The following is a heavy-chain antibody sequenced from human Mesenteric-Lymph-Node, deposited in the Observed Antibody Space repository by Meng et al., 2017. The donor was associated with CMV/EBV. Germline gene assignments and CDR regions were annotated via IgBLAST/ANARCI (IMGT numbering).Heavy chain of an antibody. V-gene: IGHV5-51*01. J-gene: IGHJ3*02. CDR2: IYPTDSDT. CDR1: GYTFASYW. Sequence: GESLKISCKGSGYTFASYWIAWVRQMPGKGLEWMGIIYPTDSDTKYSPSFQGQVTISADKSISTAYLQWSSLKASDTAMYYCARLRSSRAFDIWGQGTMVTVSS. CDR3: ARLRSSRAFDI. D-gene: IGHD6-6*01.